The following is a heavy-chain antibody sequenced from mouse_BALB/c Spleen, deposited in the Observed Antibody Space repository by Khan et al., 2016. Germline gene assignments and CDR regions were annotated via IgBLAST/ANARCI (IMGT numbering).Heavy chain of an antibody. Sequence: EVQLQESGGGLVQPGGSLRLSCATPGFTFTDYYMSWVRQPPGKALEWLGFIRNKANGYTIEYSASVKGRFTISRDNSQSILYLQMDTLRAEDSATSYCARLMHYYAMDYWGQGTSVTVSS. CDR1: GFTFTDYY. CDR3: ARLMHYYAMDY. V-gene: IGHV7-3*02. J-gene: IGHJ4*01. CDR2: IRNKANGYTI.